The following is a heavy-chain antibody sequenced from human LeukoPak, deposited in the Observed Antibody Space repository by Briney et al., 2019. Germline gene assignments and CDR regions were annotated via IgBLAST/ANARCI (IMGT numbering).Heavy chain of an antibody. J-gene: IGHJ6*02. Sequence: GGSLRLSCAASGFTFSSHAMHWVRQAPGKGLEWLAFISWDGNVKYCADSVEGRFTIPRDSPKNTLFLQMNSLRAEDTAVYYCASVYNYGMDVWGQGTTVIVSS. CDR1: GFTFSSHA. CDR3: ASVYNYGMDV. V-gene: IGHV3-30*04. CDR2: ISWDGNVK.